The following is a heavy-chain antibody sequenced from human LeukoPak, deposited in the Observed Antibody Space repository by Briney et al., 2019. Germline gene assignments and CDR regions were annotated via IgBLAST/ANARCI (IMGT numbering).Heavy chain of an antibody. Sequence: LSLTCTVSGGSISSYYWSWVRQAPGKGLEWVSGISWNSGSIGYADSVKGRFTISRDNSKNTLYLQMNSLRAEDTAVYYCAKGADWNYGFDYYYGMDVWGQGTTVTVSS. V-gene: IGHV3-9*01. CDR2: ISWNSGSI. CDR3: AKGADWNYGFDYYYGMDV. D-gene: IGHD1-7*01. CDR1: GGSISSYY. J-gene: IGHJ6*02.